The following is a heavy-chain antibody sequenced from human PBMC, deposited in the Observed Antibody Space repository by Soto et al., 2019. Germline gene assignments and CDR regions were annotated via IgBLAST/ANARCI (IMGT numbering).Heavy chain of an antibody. J-gene: IGHJ4*02. Sequence: ASVKVSCKASGYTFTSYYMHWVRQAPGQGLEWMGIINPSGGSTSYAQKFQGRVTMTRDTSTSTVYMELSSLRSEDTAVYYCVKERSGHSYADSWGQGTLVTVSS. CDR2: INPSGGST. D-gene: IGHD5-18*01. CDR1: GYTFTSYY. CDR3: VKERSGHSYADS. V-gene: IGHV1-46*01.